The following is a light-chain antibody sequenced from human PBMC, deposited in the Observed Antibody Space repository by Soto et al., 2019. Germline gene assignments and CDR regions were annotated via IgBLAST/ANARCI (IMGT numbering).Light chain of an antibody. CDR3: QQYGSSPPIT. CDR2: GAS. J-gene: IGKJ5*01. Sequence: EIVLTQSPATLSLSPGERATLSCRASQSFSNYLAWYQQKPGQAPRLLIYGASKRATGIPDRFSGSGSGTDFTLTISRLEPEDFTVYYCQQYGSSPPITFGQGTRLEIK. CDR1: QSFSNY. V-gene: IGKV3-20*01.